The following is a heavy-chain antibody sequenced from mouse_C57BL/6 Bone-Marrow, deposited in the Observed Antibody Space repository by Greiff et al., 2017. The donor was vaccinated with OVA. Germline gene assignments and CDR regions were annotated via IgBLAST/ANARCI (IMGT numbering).Heavy chain of an antibody. J-gene: IGHJ1*03. Sequence: EVKLMESGGGLVQPKGSLKLSCAASGFSFNTYAMNWVRQAPGKGLEWVARIRSKSNNYATYYADSVKDRFTISRDDSESMLYLQMNNLKTEDTAMYYCVRQDYSNPYWYFDVWGTGTTVTVSS. D-gene: IGHD2-5*01. CDR1: GFSFNTYA. V-gene: IGHV10-1*01. CDR3: VRQDYSNPYWYFDV. CDR2: IRSKSNNYAT.